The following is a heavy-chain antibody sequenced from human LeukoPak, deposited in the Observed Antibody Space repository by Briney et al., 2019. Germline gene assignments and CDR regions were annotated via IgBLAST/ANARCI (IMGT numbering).Heavy chain of an antibody. Sequence: GGSLRLSCAASGFIFSTYSMNWVRQAPGKGLEWVSYISSSSSTIYYADSVKGRFTISRDNAKNSLYLQMHSLRAEDTAVYYCARDNYYDSGPLGYLQNWGQGTLVTVSS. V-gene: IGHV3-48*04. J-gene: IGHJ1*01. CDR2: ISSSSSTI. CDR1: GFIFSTYS. D-gene: IGHD3-22*01. CDR3: ARDNYYDSGPLGYLQN.